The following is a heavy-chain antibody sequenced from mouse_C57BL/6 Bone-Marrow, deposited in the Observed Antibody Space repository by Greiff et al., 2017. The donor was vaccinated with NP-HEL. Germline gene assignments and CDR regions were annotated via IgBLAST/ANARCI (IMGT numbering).Heavy chain of an antibody. V-gene: IGHV5-17*01. D-gene: IGHD2-4*01. Sequence: EVQRVESGGGLVKPGGSLKLSCAASGFTFSDYGMHWVRQAPEKGLEWFAYISSGSSTIYYADTVKGRFTISRDNAKNTLFLQMTSLRSEDTAMYYCARTGDYDAFAYWGQGTLVTVSA. CDR3: ARTGDYDAFAY. CDR1: GFTFSDYG. CDR2: ISSGSSTI. J-gene: IGHJ3*01.